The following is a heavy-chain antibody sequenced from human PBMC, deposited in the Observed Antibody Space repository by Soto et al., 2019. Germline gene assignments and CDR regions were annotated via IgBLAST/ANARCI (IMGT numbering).Heavy chain of an antibody. V-gene: IGHV3-30-3*01. Sequence: GGSLRLSCAASGFTFSSYAMHWVRQAPGKRLEWVAVISYDGSNKYYADSVKGRFTISRDNSKNTLYLQMNSLRAEDTAVYYCARSSSRITIFGPIDYWGQGTLVTVSS. J-gene: IGHJ4*02. CDR3: ARSSSRITIFGPIDY. CDR1: GFTFSSYA. D-gene: IGHD3-3*01. CDR2: ISYDGSNK.